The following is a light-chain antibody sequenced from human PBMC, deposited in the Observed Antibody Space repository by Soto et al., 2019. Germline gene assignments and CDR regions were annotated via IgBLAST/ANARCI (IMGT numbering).Light chain of an antibody. J-gene: IGKJ4*01. CDR3: QQRSNWQGAT. Sequence: EIVVTQSPATLSLSPGERATLSCRASQSVSSYLAWYQQKPGQAPRLLIYDASNRATGIPARFSGSWSGTDFTLTISSLEPEDFAVYYCQQRSNWQGATFGGGTKVDIK. CDR1: QSVSSY. V-gene: IGKV3-11*01. CDR2: DAS.